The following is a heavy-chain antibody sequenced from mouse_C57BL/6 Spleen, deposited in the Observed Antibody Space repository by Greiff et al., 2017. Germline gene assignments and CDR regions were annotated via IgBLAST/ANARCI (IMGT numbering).Heavy chain of an antibody. Sequence: QVQLQQPGAELVMPGASVKLSCKASGYTFTSYWMHWVKQRPGQGLEWIGQIDPSDSYTNYNQKFKGKSTLTVDKSSRTAYMQLSSLTSEDSAVYYCARMGVPSYAMDYWGQGTSVTVSS. CDR2: IDPSDSYT. CDR3: ARMGVPSYAMDY. CDR1: GYTFTSYW. J-gene: IGHJ4*01. D-gene: IGHD2-14*01. V-gene: IGHV1-69*01.